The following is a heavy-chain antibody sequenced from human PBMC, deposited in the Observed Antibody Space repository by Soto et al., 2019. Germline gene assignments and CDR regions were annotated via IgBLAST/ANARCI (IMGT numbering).Heavy chain of an antibody. J-gene: IGHJ4*02. Sequence: GGSLLLSCASSVFTFTMLSMGWVRQAPGKGLEWVSSISSTTNYIYYGDSMNGRFTISRDNAKNSLYLEMNSLRAEDTAVYYCARESEDLTSNFDYWGQGTMVTVSS. CDR1: VFTFTMLS. CDR2: ISSTTNYI. CDR3: ARESEDLTSNFDY. V-gene: IGHV3-21*06.